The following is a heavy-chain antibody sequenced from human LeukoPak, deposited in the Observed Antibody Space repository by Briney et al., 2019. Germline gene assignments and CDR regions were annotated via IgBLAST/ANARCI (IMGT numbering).Heavy chain of an antibody. CDR3: AKDRNGYTYYYDSSGYYSRLYYFDS. CDR2: ISGRGGKT. J-gene: IGHJ4*02. Sequence: GGSLRLSCAASGLTFSSYAMSWVRQAPGKGLEWVSGISGRGGKTYYADSVKGRFTISRDNSTHTLYLQMNSLRAEDTAVYYCAKDRNGYTYYYDSSGYYSRLYYFDSWGQGTLVTVSS. CDR1: GLTFSSYA. V-gene: IGHV3-23*01. D-gene: IGHD3-22*01.